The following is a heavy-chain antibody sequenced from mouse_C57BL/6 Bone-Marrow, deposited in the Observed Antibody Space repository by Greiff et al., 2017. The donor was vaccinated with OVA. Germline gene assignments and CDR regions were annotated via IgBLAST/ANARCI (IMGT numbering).Heavy chain of an antibody. Sequence: EVKLQESGPGLVKPSQSLSLTCSVTGYSITSGYYWNWIRQFPGNKLEWMGYISYDGSNNYNPSLKNRISITRDTSKNQFFLKLNSVTTEDTATYYCARGTTVVGGDFAYWGQGTLVTVSA. J-gene: IGHJ3*01. CDR1: GYSITSGYY. CDR3: ARGTTVVGGDFAY. D-gene: IGHD1-1*01. CDR2: ISYDGSN. V-gene: IGHV3-6*01.